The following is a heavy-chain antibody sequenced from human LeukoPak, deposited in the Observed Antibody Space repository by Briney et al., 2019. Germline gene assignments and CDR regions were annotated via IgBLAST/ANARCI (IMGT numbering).Heavy chain of an antibody. CDR2: INPNRGGT. V-gene: IGHV1-2*02. Sequence: ASVTVSFTSSGYTFTFYYMPWVRQAPGQGLEWMGWINPNRGGTNYEQKFQGRVTITRDTSITTVYLDLSRLRADDTAVYYCARDGAAAGFDHWGQGTLVTVSS. D-gene: IGHD6-13*01. CDR3: ARDGAAAGFDH. CDR1: GYTFTFYY. J-gene: IGHJ4*02.